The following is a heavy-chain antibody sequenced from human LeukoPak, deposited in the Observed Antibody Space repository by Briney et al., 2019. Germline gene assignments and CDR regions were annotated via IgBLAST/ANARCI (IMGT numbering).Heavy chain of an antibody. CDR1: GGSISSYY. CDR3: ATLEGTSIAAAGTWVDY. CDR2: IFYRGST. Sequence: SETLSLTCTVSGGSISSYYWSWIRQPPGKGLEWIGSIFYRGSTYNNPSLKSRVTISVDTSKNQFSLELSSVTAADTAVYYCATLEGTSIAAAGTWVDYWGQGTLVTVSS. J-gene: IGHJ4*02. D-gene: IGHD6-13*01. V-gene: IGHV4-59*04.